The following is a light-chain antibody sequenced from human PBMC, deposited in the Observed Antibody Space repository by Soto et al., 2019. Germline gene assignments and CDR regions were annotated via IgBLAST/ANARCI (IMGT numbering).Light chain of an antibody. J-gene: IGKJ1*01. Sequence: EVVLTQSPCTLSLSAGERATVSCRASQSVSSSYLAWYQQVRGQPPSLLLYGACIEATGIPDRFSSSGCGEDFTLTISRLVPEDFAVYYCQQYGGSLGTFGQGTKVEIK. CDR1: QSVSSSY. V-gene: IGKV3-20*01. CDR3: QQYGGSLGT. CDR2: GAC.